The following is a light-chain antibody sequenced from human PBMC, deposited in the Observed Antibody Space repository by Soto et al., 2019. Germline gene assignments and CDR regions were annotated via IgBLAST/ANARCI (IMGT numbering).Light chain of an antibody. CDR3: QQRSNWPLT. Sequence: EIVLTQSPATLSLSPGERATLSCRASQSVSSSLAWYQQKPGQAPRLLIYGASTRATGIPARFSGSGSGTDFTLTISSLEPEDFAVYYCQQRSNWPLTFGGGTKVDIK. CDR1: QSVSSS. CDR2: GAS. J-gene: IGKJ4*01. V-gene: IGKV3-11*01.